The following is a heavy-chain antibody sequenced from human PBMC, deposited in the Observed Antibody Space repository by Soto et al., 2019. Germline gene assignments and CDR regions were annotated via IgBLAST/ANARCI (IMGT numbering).Heavy chain of an antibody. V-gene: IGHV4-4*07. CDR2: IYTSGNS. Sequence: ETLSLTCSVSGGSIRNYYWNWIRQPAGKGLEWIGRIYTSGNSDYNPSLKSRVTMSADTSKNQLSLRLSSVTAADSAVYYCARLWFGKPPGYLDYWGQGIRVTVSS. J-gene: IGHJ4*02. CDR3: ARLWFGKPPGYLDY. D-gene: IGHD3-10*01. CDR1: GGSIRNYY.